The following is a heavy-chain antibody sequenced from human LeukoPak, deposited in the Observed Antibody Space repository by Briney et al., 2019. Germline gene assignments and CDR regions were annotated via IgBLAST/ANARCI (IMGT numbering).Heavy chain of an antibody. Sequence: PGGSLKLSCAASGFTFSGSAMHWVRQASGKGLEWVGRIRSKANSYATAYAASVKGRFTISRDDSKNTAYLQMNSLKTEDTAVCYCTRNTGSYFNFDYWGQGTLVTVSS. CDR1: GFTFSGSA. CDR3: TRNTGSYFNFDY. CDR2: IRSKANSYAT. J-gene: IGHJ4*02. V-gene: IGHV3-73*01. D-gene: IGHD1-26*01.